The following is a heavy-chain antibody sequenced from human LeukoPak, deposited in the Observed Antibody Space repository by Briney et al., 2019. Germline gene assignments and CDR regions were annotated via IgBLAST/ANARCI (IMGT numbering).Heavy chain of an antibody. D-gene: IGHD4-17*01. Sequence: QAGGSLRLSCAASGFTFSDYYMSWIRQAPGKGLEWVSAISGSGGSTYYADSVKGRFTISRDNSKNTLYLQMNSLRAEDTAVYYCAKDYGDYLFDYWGQGTLVTVSS. CDR2: ISGSGGST. CDR1: GFTFSDYY. V-gene: IGHV3-23*01. CDR3: AKDYGDYLFDY. J-gene: IGHJ4*02.